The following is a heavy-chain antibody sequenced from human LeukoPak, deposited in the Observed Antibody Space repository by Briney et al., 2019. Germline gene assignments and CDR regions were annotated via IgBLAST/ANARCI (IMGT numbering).Heavy chain of an antibody. D-gene: IGHD4-23*01. Sequence: GSLRLSCAASGFTFSGYDMSWVRQAPGKGLEWIGSIYYSGSTYYNPSLKSRVTISVDTSKNQFSLKLSSVTAADTAVYYCAREGDYGGNPEGQDFDYWGQGTLVTVSS. J-gene: IGHJ4*02. CDR3: AREGDYGGNPEGQDFDY. V-gene: IGHV4-38-2*02. CDR1: GFTFSGYD. CDR2: IYYSGST.